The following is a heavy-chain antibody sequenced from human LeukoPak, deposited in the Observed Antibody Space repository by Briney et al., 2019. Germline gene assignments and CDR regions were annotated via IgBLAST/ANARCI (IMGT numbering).Heavy chain of an antibody. V-gene: IGHV3-7*01. CDR1: GFTFGNSW. CDR3: ATYRHLPY. Sequence: PGGSLRLSCAASGFTFGNSWMTWVRQAPGKGLEWVASIKQDGSETYYVGSVEGRFTISRDNAKNSLYLQMSSLRAEDSAMYYCATYRHLPYWGQGILVTVSS. CDR2: IKQDGSET. J-gene: IGHJ4*02. D-gene: IGHD2-2*02.